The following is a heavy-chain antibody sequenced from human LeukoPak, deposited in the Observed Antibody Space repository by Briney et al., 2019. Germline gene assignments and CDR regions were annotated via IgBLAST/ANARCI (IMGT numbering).Heavy chain of an antibody. Sequence: SETLSLTCTVSGGSISSSSYYWGWIRQPPGKGLEWIGSIYYSGSTYYNPSLKSRVTISVDTSKNQFSLKPSSVTAADTAVYYCARHVGSSWYQWIDYWGQGTLVTVSS. CDR1: GGSISSSSYY. CDR2: IYYSGST. CDR3: ARHVGSSWYQWIDY. D-gene: IGHD6-13*01. J-gene: IGHJ4*02. V-gene: IGHV4-39*01.